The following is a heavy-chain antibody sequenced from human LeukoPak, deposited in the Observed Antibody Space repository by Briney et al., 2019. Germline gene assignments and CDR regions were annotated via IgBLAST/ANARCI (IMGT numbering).Heavy chain of an antibody. Sequence: PWESLSLTCTVSGGSISSSTYYWGWIRQPPGKGLEWIGSIDYSGSTYYNPSLKSRVTISVDTSKNQFSLKLSSVTAADTAVYHCARDRVHIVVVPAAIGAFDIWGQGTMVTVSS. D-gene: IGHD2-2*01. CDR3: ARDRVHIVVVPAAIGAFDI. J-gene: IGHJ3*02. CDR1: GGSISSSTYY. CDR2: IDYSGST. V-gene: IGHV4-39*02.